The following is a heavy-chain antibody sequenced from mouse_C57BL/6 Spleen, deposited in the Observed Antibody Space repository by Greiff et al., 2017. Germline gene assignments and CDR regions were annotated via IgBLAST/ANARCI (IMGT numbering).Heavy chain of an antibody. Sequence: VQVVASGPGLVQPSQSLSITCTVSGFSLTSYGVHWVRQSPGKGLEWLGVIWSGGSTDYNAAFISRLSFSKDNSKSQVFFKLNSLQAEDSAIYYCARKGDGYPWYFDVWGTGTTVTVSS. CDR1: GFSLTSYG. V-gene: IGHV2-2*01. J-gene: IGHJ1*03. CDR2: IWSGGST. CDR3: ARKGDGYPWYFDV. D-gene: IGHD2-3*01.